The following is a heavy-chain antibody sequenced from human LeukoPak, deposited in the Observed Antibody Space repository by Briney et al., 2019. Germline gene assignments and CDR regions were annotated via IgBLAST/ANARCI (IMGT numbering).Heavy chain of an antibody. Sequence: SETLSLTCAVYGGSFSGYYWSWIRQPPGKGLEWIGEINHSGSTNYNPSLKSRVTISVDTSKNQFSLKLSSVTAADTAAYYCARGLVGAIYHWGQGTLVTVSS. D-gene: IGHD1-26*01. CDR2: INHSGST. J-gene: IGHJ4*02. V-gene: IGHV4-34*01. CDR3: ARGLVGAIYH. CDR1: GGSFSGYY.